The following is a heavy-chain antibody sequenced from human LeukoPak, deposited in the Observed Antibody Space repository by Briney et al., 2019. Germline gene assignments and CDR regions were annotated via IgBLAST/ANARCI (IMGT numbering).Heavy chain of an antibody. D-gene: IGHD4-17*01. V-gene: IGHV3-21*01. CDR3: ARDQGNYGDPRYFDY. J-gene: IGHJ4*02. CDR1: GFTFSSYR. Sequence: GGSLRLSCAASGFTFSSYRMNWVRQAPGKGLEWVSSISSSSSYIYYADSVKGRFTISRDNAKNSLYLQMNSLRAEDTAVYYCARDQGNYGDPRYFDYWGQGTLVTVSS. CDR2: ISSSSSYI.